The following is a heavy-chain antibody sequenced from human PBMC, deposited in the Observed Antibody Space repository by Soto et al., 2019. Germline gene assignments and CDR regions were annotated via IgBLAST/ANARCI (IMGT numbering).Heavy chain of an antibody. CDR1: GYTFTSYG. CDR3: ARTGSVSEYYYYYYMDV. V-gene: IGHV1-18*01. Sequence: ASVKVSCKASGYTFTSYGISWVRQAPGQGLEWMGWISAYNGNTNYAQKLQGRVTMTTDTSTSTAYMELRSLRSDDTAVYYCARTGSVSEYYYYYYMDVWGKGTTVTVSS. CDR2: ISAYNGNT. J-gene: IGHJ6*03.